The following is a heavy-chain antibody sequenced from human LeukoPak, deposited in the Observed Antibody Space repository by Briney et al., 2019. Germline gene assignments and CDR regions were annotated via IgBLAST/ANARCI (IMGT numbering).Heavy chain of an antibody. CDR1: GGSFSGYY. Sequence: SETLSLTCAVYGGSFSGYYWGWIRQPPGKGLEWIGEINHSGSTNYNPSLKSRVTISVDTSKNQFSLKLSSVTAADTAVYYCAEVRPAPNYFDYWGQGTLVTVSS. CDR3: AEVRPAPNYFDY. D-gene: IGHD1-1*01. CDR2: INHSGST. V-gene: IGHV4-34*01. J-gene: IGHJ4*02.